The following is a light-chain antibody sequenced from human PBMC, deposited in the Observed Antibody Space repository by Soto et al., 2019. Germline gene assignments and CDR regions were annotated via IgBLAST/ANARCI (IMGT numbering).Light chain of an antibody. CDR2: GAS. V-gene: IGKV1-5*01. CDR1: HSISSW. CDR3: LQNNNYPRT. Sequence: DIQITQSPSTLSTCLCDTVTLTCRASHSISSWLAWYQQKPGKAPKLLISGASRLQSGVPSRFSSSGSGAAFTLTITSLRPEDSATYYCLQNNNYPRTFGQGTKVDIK. J-gene: IGKJ1*01.